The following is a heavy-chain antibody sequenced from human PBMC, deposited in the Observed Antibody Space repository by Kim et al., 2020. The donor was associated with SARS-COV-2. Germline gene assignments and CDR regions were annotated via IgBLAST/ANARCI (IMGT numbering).Heavy chain of an antibody. CDR3: ARGTDTAMVDFDY. J-gene: IGHJ4*02. V-gene: IGHV3-30*01. D-gene: IGHD5-18*01. Sequence: YADSVKGRFTISRDNSKNTLYLQMNSLRAEDTAVYYCARGTDTAMVDFDYWGQGTLVTVSS.